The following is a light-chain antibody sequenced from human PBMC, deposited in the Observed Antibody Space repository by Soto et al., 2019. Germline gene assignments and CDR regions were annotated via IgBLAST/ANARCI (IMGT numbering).Light chain of an antibody. Sequence: DIVMTQSPLSLPVTPGEPASISCRSSQSLLHSNGYNYLDWYLQKPGQSPQLLIYLSSYRASGVPDRCSSRGTGTDFTRKISRAEAEDVALNYSMQTLQAQHTFGTGTKVEIK. CDR3: MQTLQAQHT. V-gene: IGKV2-28*01. J-gene: IGKJ4*02. CDR1: QSLLHSNGYNY. CDR2: LSS.